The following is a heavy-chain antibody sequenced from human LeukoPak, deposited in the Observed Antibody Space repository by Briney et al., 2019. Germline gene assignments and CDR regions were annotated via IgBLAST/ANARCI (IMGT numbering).Heavy chain of an antibody. J-gene: IGHJ3*02. CDR1: GGSISSYY. V-gene: IGHV4-59*08. CDR2: IYYSGST. Sequence: PSETLSLTCTVSGGSISSYYWSWIRQPPGTGLEWIGYIYYSGSTNYNPSLKSRVTISVDTSKNQFSLKLSSVTAADTAVYYCARWSDEMTVVTPLAFDIWGQGTMVTVSS. D-gene: IGHD4-23*01. CDR3: ARWSDEMTVVTPLAFDI.